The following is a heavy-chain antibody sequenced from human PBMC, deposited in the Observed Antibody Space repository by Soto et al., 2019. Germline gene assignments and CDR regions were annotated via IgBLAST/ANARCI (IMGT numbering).Heavy chain of an antibody. J-gene: IGHJ3*02. V-gene: IGHV4-39*01. CDR2: IYYSGST. CDR1: GGSISSSSYY. Sequence: QLQLQESGPGLVKPSETLSLTCTVSGGSISSSSYYWGWIRQPPGKGLEWIGSIYYSGSTYYNPSLKNRVTKSLDTSKIQSSMKLSSVTAAYTAVYYWARRRHDSSGEPDAFDIWGQGTMVTVSS. D-gene: IGHD3-22*01. CDR3: ARRRHDSSGEPDAFDI.